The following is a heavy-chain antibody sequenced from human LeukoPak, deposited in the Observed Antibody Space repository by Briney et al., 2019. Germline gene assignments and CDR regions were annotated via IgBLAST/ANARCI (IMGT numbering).Heavy chain of an antibody. V-gene: IGHV3-30*03. Sequence: PGRSLRLSCAASGPTFSSHAMHWVRQAPGKGLEWVGVISPDGSNQYYIDSVKGRFTISRDNSKNTLYLQMNSLRTEDTAAYYCAGAIGYFDYWGQGTLVTVSS. CDR1: GPTFSSHA. CDR2: ISPDGSNQ. D-gene: IGHD2-21*01. J-gene: IGHJ4*02. CDR3: AGAIGYFDY.